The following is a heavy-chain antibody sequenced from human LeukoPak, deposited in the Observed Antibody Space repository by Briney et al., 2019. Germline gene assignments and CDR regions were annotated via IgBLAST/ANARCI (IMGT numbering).Heavy chain of an antibody. CDR2: IYSGGTT. J-gene: IGHJ6*02. V-gene: IGHV3-66*04. D-gene: IGHD2-2*01. CDR1: GFIVSSNH. Sequence: PGGSLRLSCAASGFIVSSNHMSWVRQTPGKGLEWVSLIYSGGTTYYADSVKGRFTLSRDNSKNTPYLQMNSLRAEDTAVYYCVRPKHSSTSWLHYGMDVWGQGTTVTVSS. CDR3: VRPKHSSTSWLHYGMDV.